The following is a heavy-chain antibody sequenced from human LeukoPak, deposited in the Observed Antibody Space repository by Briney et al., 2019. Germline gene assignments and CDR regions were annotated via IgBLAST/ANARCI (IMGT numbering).Heavy chain of an antibody. CDR3: ARDSAVQDNYYYYYGMDV. J-gene: IGHJ6*02. V-gene: IGHV3-33*01. CDR1: GFTFSSYG. Sequence: GGSLRLSCAASGFTFSSYGMHWVRQAPGKGLEWVVVIWYDGSNKYYADSVKGRFTISRDNSKNTLYLQMNSLRAEDTAVYYCARDSAVQDNYYYYYGMDVWGQGTTVTVSS. CDR2: IWYDGSNK. D-gene: IGHD2-15*01.